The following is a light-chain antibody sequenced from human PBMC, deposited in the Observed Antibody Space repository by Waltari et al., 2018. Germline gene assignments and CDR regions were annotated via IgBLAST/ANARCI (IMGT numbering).Light chain of an antibody. CDR1: SGHISYS. CDR2: VNSDGSH. Sequence: QLVVTQSPSASTSLGASAQLTAPLSSGHISYSIAWHQQQPAKGPRYLMKVNSDGSHNKGDGNPDRFSGSSSGAERYLTISSLQSEDEADYYCQTWGTGIQVFGAGTKVTVL. V-gene: IGLV4-69*01. CDR3: QTWGTGIQV. J-gene: IGLJ1*01.